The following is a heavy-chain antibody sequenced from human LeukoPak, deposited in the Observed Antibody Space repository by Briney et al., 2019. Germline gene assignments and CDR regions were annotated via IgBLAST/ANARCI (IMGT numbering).Heavy chain of an antibody. CDR2: IYTSGST. J-gene: IGHJ4*02. D-gene: IGHD3-22*01. CDR3: ARGPHNYYDSSGYYLSY. CDR1: GGSISSGSYY. V-gene: IGHV4-61*02. Sequence: SETLSLTCTVPGGSISSGSYYWSWIRQPAGKGLEWIGRIYTSGSTNYNPSLKSRVTISVDTSKNQFSLKLSSVTAADTAVYYCARGPHNYYDSSGYYLSYWGQGTLVTVSS.